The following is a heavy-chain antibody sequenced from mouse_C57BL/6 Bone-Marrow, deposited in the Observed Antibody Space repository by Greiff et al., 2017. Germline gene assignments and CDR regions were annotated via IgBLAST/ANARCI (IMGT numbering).Heavy chain of an antibody. CDR3: TTGTGTGFDY. CDR2: IDPENGDT. Sequence: EVQLQQSGAELVRPGASVKLSCTASGFNIKDDYMHWVKQRPEQGLEWIGWIDPENGDTEYASKFQGKATITADTSSNTAYLQLSSLTSEDTAVYYCTTGTGTGFDYWCQGTTLTVSS. D-gene: IGHD4-1*01. J-gene: IGHJ2*01. V-gene: IGHV14-4*01. CDR1: GFNIKDDY.